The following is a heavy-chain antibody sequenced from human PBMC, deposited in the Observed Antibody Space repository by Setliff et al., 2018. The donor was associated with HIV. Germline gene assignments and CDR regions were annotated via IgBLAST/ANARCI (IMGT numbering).Heavy chain of an antibody. D-gene: IGHD3-16*01. CDR2: IDWDGET. CDR3: ARMGGDLTHFAY. V-gene: IGHV2-70*19. CDR1: GFSISTNGVS. J-gene: IGHJ4*02. Sequence: GPTLVNPTQTVTLTCSFSGFSISTNGVSVSWVRRPPGRALDWLARIDWDGETHYTTSLKTRLTISKDTTNNRVVLTMTNMDPVDTATYFCARMGGDLTHFAYWGPGTLVTSPQ.